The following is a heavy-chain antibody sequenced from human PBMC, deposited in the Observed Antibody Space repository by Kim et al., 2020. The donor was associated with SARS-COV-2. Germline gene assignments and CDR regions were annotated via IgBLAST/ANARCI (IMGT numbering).Heavy chain of an antibody. CDR3: ARKLLGHYYDSGHFDY. Sequence: SETLSLTCTVSGGSISSSSYYWGWIRQPPGKGLEWIVSIYYSGSTYYNPSLKSRVTISVDTSKNQFSLKLSSVTAADTAVYYCARKLLGHYYDSGHFDYWGQGTLVTVSS. CDR1: GGSISSSSYY. J-gene: IGHJ4*02. V-gene: IGHV4-39*07. D-gene: IGHD3-22*01. CDR2: IYYSGST.